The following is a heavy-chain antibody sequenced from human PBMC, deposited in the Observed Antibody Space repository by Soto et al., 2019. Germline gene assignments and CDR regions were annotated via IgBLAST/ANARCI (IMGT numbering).Heavy chain of an antibody. V-gene: IGHV4-39*01. J-gene: IGHJ5*02. CDR3: ATKKGVYGANDWFEP. Sequence: SETLSLTCTVSGGSISGSTYYWGWSRQPPGKGLEYIGIIYYSGSTYYNPSLKRRVTISLDTSKNQCSLKLSSVTAADTAVYYGATKKGVYGANDWFEPWGRGTLVTVLL. D-gene: IGHD2-8*01. CDR2: IYYSGST. CDR1: GGSISGSTYY.